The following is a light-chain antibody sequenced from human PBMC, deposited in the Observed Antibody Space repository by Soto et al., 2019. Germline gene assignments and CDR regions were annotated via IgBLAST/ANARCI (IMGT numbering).Light chain of an antibody. CDR2: EVS. Sequence: QSALTQPPSASGSPGQSVTISCTGTSSDVGGYNYVSWYQQHPGKAPKLMIYEVSKRPSGVPDRFSGPKSGNTASLTVSGLQAEDEADYYCSSYAGSLLVVFGGGTKVTVL. V-gene: IGLV2-8*01. J-gene: IGLJ2*01. CDR3: SSYAGSLLVV. CDR1: SSDVGGYNY.